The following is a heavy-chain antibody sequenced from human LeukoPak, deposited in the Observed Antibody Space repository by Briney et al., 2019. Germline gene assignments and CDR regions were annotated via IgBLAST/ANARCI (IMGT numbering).Heavy chain of an antibody. D-gene: IGHD3-22*01. Sequence: ASVKVSCKASGYTFANYVMNWVRQAPGQGLEWMGGIIPIFGTANYAQKFQGRVTITADESTSTAYMELSSLRSEDTAVYYCARGYYPRASNYYYYMDVWGKGTTVTVSS. CDR2: IIPIFGTA. V-gene: IGHV1-69*13. CDR1: GYTFANYV. CDR3: ARGYYPRASNYYYYMDV. J-gene: IGHJ6*03.